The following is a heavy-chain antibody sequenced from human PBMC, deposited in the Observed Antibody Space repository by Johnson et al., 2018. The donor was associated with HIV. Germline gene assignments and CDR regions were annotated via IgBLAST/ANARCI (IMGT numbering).Heavy chain of an antibody. D-gene: IGHD3-10*01. J-gene: IGHJ3*02. CDR1: GFSFSDYY. Sequence: QVQLVESGGGLVKPGGSLRLACAASGFSFSDYYMSWIRQAPGPGLEWVSYISSSGTNLYYAHSVKGRFTISMDHAKQSLFLQMNSLRAEATAVYYCARASYYYGSADIWGQGTVVTGSS. V-gene: IGHV3-11*04. CDR3: ARASYYYGSADI. CDR2: ISSSGTNL.